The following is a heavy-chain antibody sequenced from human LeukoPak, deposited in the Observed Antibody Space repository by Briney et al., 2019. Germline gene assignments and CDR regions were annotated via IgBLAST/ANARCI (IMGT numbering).Heavy chain of an antibody. CDR1: GYTFTSYG. V-gene: IGHV1-18*01. CDR3: ARGFNIVVVPAAHGGDY. D-gene: IGHD2-2*01. Sequence: ASVKVSCKASGYTFTSYGISWVRQAPGQGLEWMGWISAYNGNTNYAQKLQGRVTMTTDTSTSTAYMELRSLRSDDTAVYYCARGFNIVVVPAAHGGDYWGQGTLVTVSS. J-gene: IGHJ4*02. CDR2: ISAYNGNT.